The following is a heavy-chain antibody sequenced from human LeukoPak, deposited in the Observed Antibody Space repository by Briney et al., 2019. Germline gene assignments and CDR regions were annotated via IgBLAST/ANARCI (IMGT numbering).Heavy chain of an antibody. Sequence: PSETLSLTCTVSGGSISSYYWSWIRQPPGKGLEWIGYIYYSGSTNYNPSLKSRVTISVDTSKNQFSLKLSSVTAADTAVYYCARIGRFLQSYYMDVWGKGTTVTVSS. CDR3: ARIGRFLQSYYMDV. CDR2: IYYSGST. CDR1: GGSISSYY. V-gene: IGHV4-59*08. D-gene: IGHD3-10*01. J-gene: IGHJ6*03.